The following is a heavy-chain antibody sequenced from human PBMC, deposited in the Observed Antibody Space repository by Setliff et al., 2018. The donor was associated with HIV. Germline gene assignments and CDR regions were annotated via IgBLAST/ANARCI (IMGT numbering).Heavy chain of an antibody. D-gene: IGHD3-22*01. Sequence: PSETLSLTCTVSGGSISSSSYYWGWIRQPPGKGLEWIGSIYYSGSTYYNPSLKSRVTISVDTSKNQFSLKLSFVTAADTAVYYCARGSRGARASKIDSSGYYLVYWGQGTLVTVSS. V-gene: IGHV4-39*07. CDR3: ARGSRGARASKIDSSGYYLVY. CDR1: GGSISSSSYY. J-gene: IGHJ4*02. CDR2: IYYSGST.